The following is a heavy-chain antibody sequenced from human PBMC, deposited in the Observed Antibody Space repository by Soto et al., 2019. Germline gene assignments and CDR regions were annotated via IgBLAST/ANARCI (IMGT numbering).Heavy chain of an antibody. V-gene: IGHV1-69*10. Sequence: EASVKFSCKASGGTFRNYAINWVRQAPGQGLEWMGGFVPILGGGINAQKFQGRVTITSDESTSTAYMELSSLKSEDTAMYYCARRSGSYSNAFDFWGQGTMVTVSS. J-gene: IGHJ3*01. CDR1: GGTFRNYA. CDR2: FVPILGGG. CDR3: ARRSGSYSNAFDF. D-gene: IGHD1-26*01.